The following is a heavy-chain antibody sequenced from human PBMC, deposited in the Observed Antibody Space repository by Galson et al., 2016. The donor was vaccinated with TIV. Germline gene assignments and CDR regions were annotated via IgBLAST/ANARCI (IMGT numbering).Heavy chain of an antibody. CDR3: ARAPGYSGYSYGYFDS. D-gene: IGHD5-12*01. Sequence: QSGAEVKKPGESLKISCKVSGSSFPNNWIGWVRQMPRKGLEFMGIMYAGDSETRYSPTFQGQVVMSTDESISTAYLQWSSLKAADTAIYYCARAPGYSGYSYGYFDSWGQGTLVTVSS. CDR1: GSSFPNNW. CDR2: MYAGDSET. V-gene: IGHV5-51*03. J-gene: IGHJ4*02.